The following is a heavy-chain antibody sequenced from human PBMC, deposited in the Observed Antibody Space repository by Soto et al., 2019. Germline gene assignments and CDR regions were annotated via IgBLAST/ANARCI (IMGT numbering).Heavy chain of an antibody. Sequence: SVKVSCKASGGTFSSYAISWVRQAPGQGLEWMGGIIPIFGTANYAQKFQGRVTITADESTSTAYMELSSLRSEDTAVYYCARQGGYRSGGSCSGAFDIWGQGTMVTVSS. CDR2: IIPIFGTA. CDR3: ARQGGYRSGGSCSGAFDI. D-gene: IGHD2-15*01. CDR1: GGTFSSYA. J-gene: IGHJ3*02. V-gene: IGHV1-69*13.